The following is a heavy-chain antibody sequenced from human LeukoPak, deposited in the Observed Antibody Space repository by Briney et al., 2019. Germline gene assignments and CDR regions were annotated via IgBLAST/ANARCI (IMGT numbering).Heavy chain of an antibody. D-gene: IGHD3-22*01. J-gene: IGHJ4*02. CDR3: GRDYYDSSGYYPETFFDY. V-gene: IGHV3-23*01. CDR2: ISGSGGST. CDR1: GFTFSSYA. Sequence: GGSLRLSCAASGFTFSSYAMSWVRQAPGKGLEWVSAISGSGGSTYYADSVKGRFTISRDNSKNTLYLQMNSLRAEDTAVYYCGRDYYDSSGYYPETFFDYWGQGTLVTVSS.